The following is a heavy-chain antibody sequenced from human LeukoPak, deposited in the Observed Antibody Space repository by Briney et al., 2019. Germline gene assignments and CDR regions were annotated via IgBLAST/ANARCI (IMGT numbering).Heavy chain of an antibody. CDR2: ISYDGSNK. CDR3: ARDLFGEFCDY. Sequence: GGSLRLSCAASGFTFSSYAMHWVRQTPGKGLEWVAVISYDGSNKYYADSVKGRFIISRDNSKNTLYLQMNSLRAEDTAVYYCARDLFGEFCDYWGQGTLVTVSS. CDR1: GFTFSSYA. J-gene: IGHJ4*02. D-gene: IGHD3-10*01. V-gene: IGHV3-30*04.